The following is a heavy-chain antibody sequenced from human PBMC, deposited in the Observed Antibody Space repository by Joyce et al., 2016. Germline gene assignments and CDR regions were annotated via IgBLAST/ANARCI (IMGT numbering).Heavy chain of an antibody. CDR2: IDWDDDK. V-gene: IGHV2-70*15. D-gene: IGHD3-16*01. CDR3: ARIFPSGLGFDY. J-gene: IGHJ4*02. CDR1: GFSLSNSEMC. Sequence: QVTLRESGPALVKPTQTLTLTCTFSGFSLSNSEMCVSWIRQPPGKALEWLARIDWDDDKYYNTSLKTRLTISKDTSKNQVVLTMTNMDPVDTATYYCARIFPSGLGFDYWGQGTLVTVSS.